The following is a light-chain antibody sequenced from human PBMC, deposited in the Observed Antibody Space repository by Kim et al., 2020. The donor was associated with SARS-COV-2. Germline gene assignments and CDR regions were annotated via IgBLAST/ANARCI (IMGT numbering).Light chain of an antibody. V-gene: IGLV1-47*01. Sequence: GQRFTISCSGSIPNIGSHSVYWYQQFPGTAPKLLIYRNDQRPSGVPDRFSGSKSGTSASLAISGLRSADEADYYCAARDDTLSGFLFGGGTKVTVL. CDR1: IPNIGSHS. CDR2: RND. J-gene: IGLJ1*01. CDR3: AARDDTLSGFL.